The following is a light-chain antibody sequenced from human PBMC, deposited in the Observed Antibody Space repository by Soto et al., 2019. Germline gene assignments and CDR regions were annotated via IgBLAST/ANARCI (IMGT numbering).Light chain of an antibody. CDR3: QQYGSSPRT. V-gene: IGKV3-20*01. CDR1: QTVSSSS. Sequence: DIVLTQSPGTLSLSPGERATLSCRASQTVSSSSLAWYQQKPGQAPRLLIFGASTRAAGFPDRFSGSGSGTDFTLTSSRLEPEDFAVYYCQQYGSSPRTFGQGTKVEIK. J-gene: IGKJ1*01. CDR2: GAS.